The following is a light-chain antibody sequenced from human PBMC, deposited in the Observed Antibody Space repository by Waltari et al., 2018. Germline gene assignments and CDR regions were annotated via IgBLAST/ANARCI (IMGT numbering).Light chain of an antibody. CDR3: QTWGTGIRV. Sequence: QLVLTQSPSASASLGASVKLTCTLSSGHSIYAIAWPPPQAEKGPPDLFNLNTDGSPSKGDGIPDRFSGSGSGAERYLTISSLQSEDDSDYSCQTWGTGIRVFGGGTKLTAL. CDR2: LNTDGSP. V-gene: IGLV4-69*01. CDR1: SGHSIYA. J-gene: IGLJ2*01.